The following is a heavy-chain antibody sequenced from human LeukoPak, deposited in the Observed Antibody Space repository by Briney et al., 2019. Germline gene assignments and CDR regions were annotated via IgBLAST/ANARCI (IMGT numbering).Heavy chain of an antibody. J-gene: IGHJ4*02. CDR3: ARGPARSYYGSGSLIDY. CDR1: GGSISSSSYY. CDR2: IYYSGST. Sequence: SETLSLTCTVSGGSISSSSYYWGWIRQPPGKGLEWIGSIYYSGSTYYNPSLKSRVTISVDTSKNQFSLKLSSVTAADTAVYYCARGPARSYYGSGSLIDYWGQGTLVTVSS. D-gene: IGHD3-10*01. V-gene: IGHV4-39*07.